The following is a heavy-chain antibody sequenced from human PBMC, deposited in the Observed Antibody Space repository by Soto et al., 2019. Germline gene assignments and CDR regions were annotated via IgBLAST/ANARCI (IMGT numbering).Heavy chain of an antibody. Sequence: LPETLSLTCAVSGGSISSSNWWSWVRQPPGKGLEWIGEIYHSGSTNYNPSLKSRVTISVDKSKNQFSLKLSSVTAADTAVYYCARIVYSSRFDYWGQGTLVTVS. J-gene: IGHJ4*02. CDR3: ARIVYSSRFDY. V-gene: IGHV4-4*03. CDR2: IYHSGST. D-gene: IGHD6-13*01. CDR1: GGSISSSNW.